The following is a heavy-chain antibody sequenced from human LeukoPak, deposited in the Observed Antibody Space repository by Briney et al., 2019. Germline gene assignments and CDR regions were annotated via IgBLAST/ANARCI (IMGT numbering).Heavy chain of an antibody. CDR1: GFTFSSYS. V-gene: IGHV3-21*01. CDR3: ARVFGTQSRAPWFDP. Sequence: GGSLRLSCAASGFTFSSYSMNWVRQAPGKGLEWVSSISSSSSYIYYADSVKGRFTISRDNAKNSLYLQMNSLRAEDTAVYYCARVFGTQSRAPWFDPWGQGTLVTVSS. D-gene: IGHD1-1*01. J-gene: IGHJ5*02. CDR2: ISSSSSYI.